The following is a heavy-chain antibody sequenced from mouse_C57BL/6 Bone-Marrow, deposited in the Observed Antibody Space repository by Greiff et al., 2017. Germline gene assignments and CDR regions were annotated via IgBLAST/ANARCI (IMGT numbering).Heavy chain of an antibody. CDR3: ARCYGSNYFDY. Sequence: QVQLQQPGAELVKPGASVKLSCKASGYTFTSYWMQWVKQRPGQGLEWIGEIDPSDSYTNYNQKFKGKATLTVDTSSSTAYMQLSSLTSEDSAGYYCARCYGSNYFDYWGQGTTLTVSS. J-gene: IGHJ2*01. CDR2: IDPSDSYT. V-gene: IGHV1-50*01. CDR1: GYTFTSYW. D-gene: IGHD1-1*01.